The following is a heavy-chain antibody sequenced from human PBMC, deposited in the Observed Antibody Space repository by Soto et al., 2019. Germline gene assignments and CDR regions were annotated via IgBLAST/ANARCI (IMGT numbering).Heavy chain of an antibody. Sequence: SVKVSCKASGGTFSSYAISWVRQAPGQGLEWMGGIIPIFGTANYAQKFQGRVTITADESTSTAYMELSSLRPEDTAVYYCAGYYYDSSGYYSGDAFDIWGQGTMVTVSS. J-gene: IGHJ3*02. CDR2: IIPIFGTA. D-gene: IGHD3-22*01. CDR1: GGTFSSYA. CDR3: AGYYYDSSGYYSGDAFDI. V-gene: IGHV1-69*13.